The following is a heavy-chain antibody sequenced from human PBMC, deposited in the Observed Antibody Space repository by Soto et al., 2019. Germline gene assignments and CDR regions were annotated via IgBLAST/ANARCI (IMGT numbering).Heavy chain of an antibody. D-gene: IGHD6-19*01. J-gene: IGHJ5*02. CDR1: GFTFSSYA. Sequence: GGSLRLSWAASGFTFSSYAMHWVRQAPGKGLEWVAVISYDGSNKYYADSVKGRFTISRDNSKNTLYLQMNSLRAEDTAVYYCARGPVSSGWYNWFDPWGLGTLVTVSS. CDR2: ISYDGSNK. CDR3: ARGPVSSGWYNWFDP. V-gene: IGHV3-30-3*01.